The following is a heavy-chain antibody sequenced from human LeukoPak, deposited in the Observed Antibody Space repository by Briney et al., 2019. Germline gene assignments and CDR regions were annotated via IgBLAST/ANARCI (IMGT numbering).Heavy chain of an antibody. CDR3: ARRGITMVPGVIGYYYYYGMDV. J-gene: IGHJ6*04. CDR1: GGSFSGYY. V-gene: IGHV4-34*01. Sequence: SETLSLTCAVYGGSFSGYYWGWIRQPPGKGLEWIGEINHSGSTNYNPSLKSRVTISVDTSKNQFSLKLSSVTAADTAVYYCARRGITMVPGVIGYYYYYGMDVWGKGTTVTVSS. D-gene: IGHD3-10*01. CDR2: INHSGST.